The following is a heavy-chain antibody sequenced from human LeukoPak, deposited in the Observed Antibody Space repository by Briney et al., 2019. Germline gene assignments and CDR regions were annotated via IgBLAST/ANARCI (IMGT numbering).Heavy chain of an antibody. Sequence: GSLRLSCAASGFSFANSVISWIRQAPGKGPEWVSAISGSGDRTDYADSVRGRLTISRDNSKSTLYLQMNSLRVEDTAIYYCAIREPIGYWGQGSLVTVSP. V-gene: IGHV3-23*01. D-gene: IGHD6-13*01. CDR3: AIREPIGY. CDR1: GFSFANSV. J-gene: IGHJ4*02. CDR2: ISGSGDRT.